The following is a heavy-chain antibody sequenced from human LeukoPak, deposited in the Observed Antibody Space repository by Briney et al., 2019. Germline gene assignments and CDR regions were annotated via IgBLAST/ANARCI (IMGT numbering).Heavy chain of an antibody. Sequence: PGGSLRLSCAASGFTFSSYAMSWVRQAPGKGLGWVSAISGSGGSTYYADSVKGRFTISRDNSKNTLYLQMNGLRAEDTAVYYCAKDTIVVPSNWGQGTLVTVSS. J-gene: IGHJ4*02. CDR3: AKDTIVVPSN. V-gene: IGHV3-23*01. CDR1: GFTFSSYA. CDR2: ISGSGGST. D-gene: IGHD3-22*01.